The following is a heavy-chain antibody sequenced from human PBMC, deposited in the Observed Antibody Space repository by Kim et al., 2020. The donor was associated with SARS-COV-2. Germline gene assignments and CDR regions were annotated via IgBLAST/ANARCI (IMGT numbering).Heavy chain of an antibody. J-gene: IGHJ4*02. Sequence: GGSLRLSCAASGFIVSSNEMSWVRQAPGKGLQWVSVIYSSGSTHYADSVKGRFTISRDNSKNTLYLQMNSLRAEDTAVYYCTRDKGSSSWAGIDYWGQGTLVTVSS. CDR1: GFIVSSNE. CDR2: IYSSGST. V-gene: IGHV3-53*01. CDR3: TRDKGSSSWAGIDY. D-gene: IGHD6-13*01.